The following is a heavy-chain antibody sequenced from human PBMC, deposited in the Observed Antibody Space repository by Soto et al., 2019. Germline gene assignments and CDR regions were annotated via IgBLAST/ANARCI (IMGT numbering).Heavy chain of an antibody. V-gene: IGHV1-69*02. CDR2: IITILGIA. Sequence: QVQLVQSGAEVKKPGSSVKFSCKASGGTFSSYTISWVRQAPEQGLEWMGRIITILGIANYAQKFQGRVTITADKSTSIAYMELSSLRAEDTAVYYCGRRLEMAPFAFDIWGQGTMVT. CDR1: GGTFSSYT. CDR3: GRRLEMAPFAFDI. D-gene: IGHD5-12*01. J-gene: IGHJ3*02.